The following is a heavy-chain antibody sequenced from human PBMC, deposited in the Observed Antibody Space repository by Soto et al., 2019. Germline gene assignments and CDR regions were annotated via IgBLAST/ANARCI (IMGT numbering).Heavy chain of an antibody. CDR1: GYTFTSYG. CDR3: ARAGYCTNGVCYPRYYFDY. Sequence: ASVKVSCKASGYTFTSYGISWVRQAPGQGLEWMGWISAYNGNTNYAQKLQGRVTMTTDTSTSTAYMELRSLRSDDTAVYYCARAGYCTNGVCYPRYYFDYWGQGTLVTVSS. V-gene: IGHV1-18*01. CDR2: ISAYNGNT. J-gene: IGHJ4*02. D-gene: IGHD2-8*01.